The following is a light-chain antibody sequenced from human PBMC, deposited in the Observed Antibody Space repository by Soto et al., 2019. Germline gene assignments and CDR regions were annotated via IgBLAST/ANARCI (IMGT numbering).Light chain of an antibody. J-gene: IGLJ1*01. V-gene: IGLV1-51*01. CDR3: GSWDSGLTANV. Sequence: QAVVTQPPSVSAAPGQKVTISCSGTTSNVANNFVSWYQQFPGKAPKLLIYDDIRRPSGIPDRFSASKSGTSATLGITGLQTGDEADYYCGSWDSGLTANVFGTGTKLTVL. CDR2: DDI. CDR1: TSNVANNF.